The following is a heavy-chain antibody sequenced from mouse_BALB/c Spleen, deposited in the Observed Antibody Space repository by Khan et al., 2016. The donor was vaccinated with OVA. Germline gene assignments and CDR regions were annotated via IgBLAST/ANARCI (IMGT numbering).Heavy chain of an antibody. CDR1: GYTFTNYW. V-gene: IGHV1-69*02. CDR3: SREVGTMAY. D-gene: IGHD1-1*02. CDR2: IYPSDSYT. J-gene: IGHJ3*01. Sequence: QVQLQQPGAELVRPGTSVKLSCKAPGYTFTNYWINWVRQRPGQGLEWIGNIYPSDSYTNYNQNFKDKATLTVDKSSSTAYMQLSSPTSEDSAVYYCSREVGTMAYWGHGTLVTVSA.